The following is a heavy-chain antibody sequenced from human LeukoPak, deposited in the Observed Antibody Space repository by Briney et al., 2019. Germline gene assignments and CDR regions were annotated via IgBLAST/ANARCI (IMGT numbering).Heavy chain of an antibody. V-gene: IGHV3-74*01. Sequence: GGSLRLSCAASGFTFSSYWMQWVRHAPGKGLVWVSRIDGDGSSTNYADSVKGRFTISRDNAKNSLYLQMNSLRAEDTAVYYCARPPSITNPYYGMDAWGQGTTVTVSS. CDR1: GFTFSSYW. CDR2: IDGDGSST. CDR3: ARPPSITNPYYGMDA. D-gene: IGHD3-3*01. J-gene: IGHJ6*02.